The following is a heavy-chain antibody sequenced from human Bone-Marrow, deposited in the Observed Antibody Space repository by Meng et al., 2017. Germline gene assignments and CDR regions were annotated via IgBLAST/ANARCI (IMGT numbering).Heavy chain of an antibody. D-gene: IGHD3-16*01. CDR3: ARDIRQGGNIWFDP. CDR2: IYYSGTT. CDR1: GGSISSGGYY. Sequence: QVATQESGPGLVNPSQTLSLTCTFSGGSISSGGYYWSWIRQHPGKGLEWIGYIYYSGTTYYNPSLSSLVTISVDTSKNQFSLNLGSVTAADTAVYYCARDIRQGGNIWFDPWGQGTLVTVSS. J-gene: IGHJ5*02. V-gene: IGHV4-31*01.